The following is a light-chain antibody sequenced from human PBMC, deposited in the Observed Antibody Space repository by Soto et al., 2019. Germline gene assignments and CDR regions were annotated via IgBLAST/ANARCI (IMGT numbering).Light chain of an antibody. Sequence: EILVTQSPATLSVSPGERATLSCRASQRISPNVAWYQQRPGQAPSLLIYGASTRATGIPGRFSGSGSGTEFTLTISSLESEDFAVYYCQQYYTWPSFGQGTRLEIK. CDR2: GAS. CDR3: QQYYTWPS. CDR1: QRISPN. V-gene: IGKV3-15*01. J-gene: IGKJ5*01.